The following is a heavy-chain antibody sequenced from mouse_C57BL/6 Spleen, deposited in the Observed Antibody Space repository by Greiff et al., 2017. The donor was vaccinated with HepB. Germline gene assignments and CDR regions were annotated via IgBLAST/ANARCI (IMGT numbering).Heavy chain of an antibody. V-gene: IGHV2-6*01. CDR2: IWGVGST. J-gene: IGHJ3*01. Sequence: VQLVESGPGLVAPSQSLSITCTVSGFSLTSYGVDWVRQSPGKGLEWLGVIWGVGSTNYNSALKSRLSISKDNSKSQVFLKMNSLQTDDTAMYYCATMVTTTGFAYWGQGTLVTVSA. CDR3: ATMVTTTGFAY. D-gene: IGHD2-2*01. CDR1: GFSLTSYG.